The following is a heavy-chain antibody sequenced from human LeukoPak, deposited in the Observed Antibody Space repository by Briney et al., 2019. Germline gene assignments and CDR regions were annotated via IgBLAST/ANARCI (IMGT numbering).Heavy chain of an antibody. CDR2: INPSGGST. Sequence: GASVKVSCKASGYTFTSFYMHWVRQAPGQGPEWMGLINPSGGSTTYAQKFQGRVTMTRDMSTSTVYMELSSLRSEDTAVYYCARGLHISVRAPPDFWGQGTLVTVSS. D-gene: IGHD2-21*01. V-gene: IGHV1-46*01. CDR3: ARGLHISVRAPPDF. CDR1: GYTFTSFY. J-gene: IGHJ4*02.